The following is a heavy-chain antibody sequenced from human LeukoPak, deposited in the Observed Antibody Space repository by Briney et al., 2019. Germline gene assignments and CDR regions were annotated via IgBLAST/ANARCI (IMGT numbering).Heavy chain of an antibody. CDR2: INPNSGGT. J-gene: IGHJ4*01. CDR1: GYTFTGYY. D-gene: IGHD3-3*01. V-gene: IGHV1-2*02. Sequence: ASVKVSCKASGYTFTGYYMHWVRQAPGQGLEWMGWINPNSGGTNYAQKFQGRVTMTRDTSISTAYMELSRLRSDDTAVYYCARDPYDFWSGYHYGPYYFDYWGQEPWSPSPQ. CDR3: ARDPYDFWSGYHYGPYYFDY.